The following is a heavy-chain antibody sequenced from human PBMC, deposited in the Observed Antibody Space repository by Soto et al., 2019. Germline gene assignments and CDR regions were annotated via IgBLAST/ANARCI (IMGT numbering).Heavy chain of an antibody. Sequence: ASVKVSCKASGGTFSSYTISWVRQAPGQGLEWMGRIIPILGIANYAQKFQGRVTITADKSTSTAYMELSSLRSEDTAVYYCARDTQQGYNWNDNAPDAFDIWGQGTMVTVSS. J-gene: IGHJ3*02. CDR2: IIPILGIA. CDR1: GGTFSSYT. V-gene: IGHV1-69*04. CDR3: ARDTQQGYNWNDNAPDAFDI. D-gene: IGHD1-20*01.